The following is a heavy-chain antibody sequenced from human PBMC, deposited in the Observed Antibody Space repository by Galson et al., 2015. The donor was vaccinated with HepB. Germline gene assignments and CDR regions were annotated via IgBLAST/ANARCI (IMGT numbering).Heavy chain of an antibody. D-gene: IGHD3-10*01. CDR1: GYTFTSYA. V-gene: IGHV7-4-1*02. Sequence: SVKVSCKASGYTFTSYAMSWVRQAPGQGLEWMGWINTNTGNPTYAQGFTGRFVFSLDTSVSTAYLQISSLKAEDTAVYYCARDRGPLLWFGEFTDYWGQGALVTVSS. J-gene: IGHJ4*02. CDR3: ARDRGPLLWFGEFTDY. CDR2: INTNTGNP.